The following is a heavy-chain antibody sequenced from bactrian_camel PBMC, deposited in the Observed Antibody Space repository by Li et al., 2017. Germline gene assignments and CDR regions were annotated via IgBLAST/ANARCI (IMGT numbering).Heavy chain of an antibody. J-gene: IGHJ6*01. CDR3: GADPFAGANCDTNLDFRY. D-gene: IGHD3*01. CDR1: RFFPC. V-gene: IGHV3S53*01. CDR2: MSASSV. Sequence: HVQLVESGGGSVRAGGSLTLYCAASRFFPCMGWFRQAPGNRREGLASMSASSVKYADSLAGRLYIYKHLGNRTLNLQIDSLQPEDTAMYYCGADPFAGANCDTNLDFRYQGQGTQVTVS.